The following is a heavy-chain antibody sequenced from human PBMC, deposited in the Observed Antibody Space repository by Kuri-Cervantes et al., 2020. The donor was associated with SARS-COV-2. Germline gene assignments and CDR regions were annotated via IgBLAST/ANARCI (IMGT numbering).Heavy chain of an antibody. CDR1: GSRFTTYW. CDR3: ARTRGSYYTDAFDL. Sequence: GESLKISCQGSGSRFTTYWIGWVRQMPGKGLEWMAIIYPTDSDTRYSPSFQGQVTISADKSISTAYLQWSSLKASDSAMYYCARTRGSYYTDAFDLWGQGTMVTVSS. V-gene: IGHV5-51*01. CDR2: IYPTDSDT. J-gene: IGHJ3*01. D-gene: IGHD1-26*01.